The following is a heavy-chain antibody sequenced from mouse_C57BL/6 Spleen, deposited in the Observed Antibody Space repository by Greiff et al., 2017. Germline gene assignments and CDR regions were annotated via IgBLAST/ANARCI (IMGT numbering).Heavy chain of an antibody. V-gene: IGHV1-53*01. Sequence: QVQLQQPGTELVKPGASVKLSCKASGYAFTSYWMHWVKQRPGQGLEWIGNINPSNGGTNYNAKFKGKATLTVDKSSSTAYMQLSSLTPDDSAVYYCARYPFYYCGSPYYFDYWGQGTTLTVSS. D-gene: IGHD1-1*01. CDR3: ARYPFYYCGSPYYFDY. J-gene: IGHJ2*01. CDR2: INPSNGGT. CDR1: GYAFTSYW.